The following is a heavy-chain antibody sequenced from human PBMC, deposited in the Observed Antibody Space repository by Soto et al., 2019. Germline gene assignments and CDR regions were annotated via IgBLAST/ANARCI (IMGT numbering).Heavy chain of an antibody. CDR3: ARPISNFRYYYYAMYV. CDR1: GYTFTDYW. V-gene: IGHV5-51*01. Sequence: PLESLKFSCKGSGYTFTDYWIGWVRQLPGKGLEWMGIIYHGDSDTIYSPSYQGHVTITVDKSTSTAYLQWNTLKASDTAMYYCARPISNFRYYYYAMYVWGQGTTVTVPS. CDR2: IYHGDSDT. D-gene: IGHD4-4*01. J-gene: IGHJ6*02.